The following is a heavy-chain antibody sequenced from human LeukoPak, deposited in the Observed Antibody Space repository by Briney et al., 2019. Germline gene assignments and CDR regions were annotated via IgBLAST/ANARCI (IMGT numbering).Heavy chain of an antibody. Sequence: GASVKVSCKASGYTFTSYGISWVRQAPGQGLEWMGWISAYNGNTNYAQKFQGRVTMTRDTSISTAYMELSRLRSDDTAVYYCARVHSYYDSSGYYVYWGQGTLVTVSS. V-gene: IGHV1-18*01. J-gene: IGHJ4*02. CDR1: GYTFTSYG. CDR2: ISAYNGNT. D-gene: IGHD3-22*01. CDR3: ARVHSYYDSSGYYVY.